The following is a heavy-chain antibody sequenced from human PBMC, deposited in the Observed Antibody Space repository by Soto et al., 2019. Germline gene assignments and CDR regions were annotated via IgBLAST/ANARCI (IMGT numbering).Heavy chain of an antibody. V-gene: IGHV1-69*13. CDR1: GGTFNNYP. J-gene: IGHJ6*02. D-gene: IGHD5-12*01. CDR2: SIPIFGTA. Sequence: SVDVSCKSSGGTFNNYPITWGRQAPGEGLEWMGGSIPIFGTANYAQKFQGRVAISVDESTSTAYMELSSLRSEDTAVYYCARGRGYSGDDHYYYFDMDVWGQGTTVTVSS. CDR3: ARGRGYSGDDHYYYFDMDV.